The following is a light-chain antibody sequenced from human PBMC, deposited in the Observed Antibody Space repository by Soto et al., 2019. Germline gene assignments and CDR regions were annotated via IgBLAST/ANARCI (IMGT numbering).Light chain of an antibody. CDR1: SGHSNYV. CDR2: LNSDGSH. Sequence: QLVLTQSPSASASLGASVKLTCTLSSGHSNYVIAWHQQQPEKGPRYLMKLNSDGSHCKGDGIPDRFSGSSSGAERYLTISSLQSEDEADYYCQTWDTGIRVFGGGTKLTVL. J-gene: IGLJ2*01. CDR3: QTWDTGIRV. V-gene: IGLV4-69*01.